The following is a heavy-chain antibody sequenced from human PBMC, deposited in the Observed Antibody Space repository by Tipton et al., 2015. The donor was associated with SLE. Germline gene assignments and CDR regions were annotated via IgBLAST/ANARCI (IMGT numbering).Heavy chain of an antibody. V-gene: IGHV4-61*02. CDR2: IYTSGST. D-gene: IGHD2-2*01. CDR3: ARTWVVVPALFDP. J-gene: IGHJ5*02. Sequence: TLSLTCTVSGGSISSGSYYWSWIRQPAGKGLEWIGRIYTSGSTNYNPSLKSRVTISVDTSKNQFSLKLSSVTAADTAVYYCARTWVVVPALFDPWGQGTLVIVSS. CDR1: GGSISSGSYY.